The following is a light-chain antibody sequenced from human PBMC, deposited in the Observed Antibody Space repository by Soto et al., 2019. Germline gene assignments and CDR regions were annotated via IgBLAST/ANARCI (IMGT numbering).Light chain of an antibody. CDR3: ASWDDSLNDVL. J-gene: IGLJ2*01. Sequence: QLVLTQPPSASGTPGQRVTISCSGSYSNFGSNIVNWYQHFPGTAPKLLIYNNNKRPSRVPDRFSPSKSGTSVSLAISGLQSEDEAIYYCASWDDSLNDVLFGGGTKLTV. CDR1: YSNFGSNI. CDR2: NNN. V-gene: IGLV1-44*01.